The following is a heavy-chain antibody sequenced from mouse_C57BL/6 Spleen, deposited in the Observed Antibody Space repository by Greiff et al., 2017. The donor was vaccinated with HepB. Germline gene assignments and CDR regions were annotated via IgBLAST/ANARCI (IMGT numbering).Heavy chain of an antibody. CDR3: ASFYYDYPFDY. V-gene: IGHV1-80*01. Sequence: VQLQQSGAELVKPGASVKISCKASGSAFSSYWMNWVKQRPGKGLEWIGQIYPGDGDTNYNGKFKGKATLTADKSSSTAYMQLSSLTSEDSAVYFCASFYYDYPFDYWGQGTTLTVSS. CDR2: IYPGDGDT. D-gene: IGHD2-4*01. CDR1: GSAFSSYW. J-gene: IGHJ2*01.